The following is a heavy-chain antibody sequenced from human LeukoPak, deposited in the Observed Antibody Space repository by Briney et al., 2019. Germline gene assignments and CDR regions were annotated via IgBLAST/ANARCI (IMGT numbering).Heavy chain of an antibody. J-gene: IGHJ4*02. CDR2: IWYDGSEK. Sequence: PGGSLRLSCAASGXAFRGYAVHWVRQAPGKGLEWVAVIWYDGSEKYYEDSVQGRFTISRDNSKNTLYLEMNSLRVEDTAVYYCARDLTIRYLDYWGQGTLVTVSS. CDR1: GXAFRGYA. V-gene: IGHV3-33*01. CDR3: ARDLTIRYLDY. D-gene: IGHD3-3*01.